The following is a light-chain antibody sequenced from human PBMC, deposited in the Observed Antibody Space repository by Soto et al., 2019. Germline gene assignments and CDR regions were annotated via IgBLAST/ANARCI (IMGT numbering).Light chain of an antibody. CDR2: KAS. CDR3: QHYNSYSRT. V-gene: IGKV1-5*03. Sequence: DIQMTQSPSTLSASIGDRVAITCRASDNIGPWVAWYQQKPGKAPKLLIYKASTLETGAPSRFAGSGSGTGFTLTITRLQPDEFATYYCQHYNSYSRTFGQGTKVEV. J-gene: IGKJ1*01. CDR1: DNIGPW.